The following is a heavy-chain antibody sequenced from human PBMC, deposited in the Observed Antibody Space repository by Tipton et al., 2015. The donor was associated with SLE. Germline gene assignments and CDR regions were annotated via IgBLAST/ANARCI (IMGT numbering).Heavy chain of an antibody. CDR1: GFTFSSYA. Sequence: SLRLSCAASGFTFSSYAMSWVRQAPGKGLEWVSAISGSGGSTYYADSVKGRFTISRDNSKNTLYLQMNSLRAEDTAVYYCAKAQDYGDYAFDYWGQGTLVTVSS. CDR2: ISGSGGST. CDR3: AKAQDYGDYAFDY. J-gene: IGHJ4*02. V-gene: IGHV3-23*01. D-gene: IGHD4-17*01.